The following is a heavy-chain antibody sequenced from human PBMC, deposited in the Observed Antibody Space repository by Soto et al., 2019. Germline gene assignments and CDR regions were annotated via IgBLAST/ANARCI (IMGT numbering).Heavy chain of an antibody. Sequence: PGGSLRLSCAASGFTFSSYAMSWVRQAPGKGLEWVSAISGSGGSTYYADSVKGRFTISRDDSKNTLYLQMNSLRAEDTAVYYCHDHTSYYYYMDVWGKGTTVTVSS. CDR1: GFTFSSYA. J-gene: IGHJ6*03. CDR3: HDHTSYYYYMDV. D-gene: IGHD1-1*01. V-gene: IGHV3-23*01. CDR2: ISGSGGST.